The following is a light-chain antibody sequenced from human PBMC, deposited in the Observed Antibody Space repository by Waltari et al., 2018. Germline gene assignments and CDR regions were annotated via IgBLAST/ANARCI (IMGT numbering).Light chain of an antibody. V-gene: IGKV6-21*01. CDR3: QQSSGLPIT. CDR1: QSITTN. Sequence: EVVLTQSPDFQSVTPGEEVTITCRGSQSITTNLHWYQQKPGQPPKLLITYASQASSGAPERFSGSGSGTDFTLTLNGLEAEDAATYYCQQSSGLPITFGQGTRLEIK. CDR2: YAS. J-gene: IGKJ5*01.